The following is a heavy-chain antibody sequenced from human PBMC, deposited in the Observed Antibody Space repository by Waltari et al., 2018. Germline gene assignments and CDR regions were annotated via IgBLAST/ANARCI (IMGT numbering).Heavy chain of an antibody. V-gene: IGHV1-2*06. D-gene: IGHD6-13*01. J-gene: IGHJ4*02. CDR2: INPNSGGT. Sequence: QVQLVQSGAEVKKPGASVKVSCKASGYTFTGYYMHWVRQAPGQGLEWMGRINPNSGGTNYAQKCQGRVTRTRDTSISTAYMELSRLRSDDTAVYYCAREMIGGRWDSSSWYPDYWGQGTLVTVSS. CDR3: AREMIGGRWDSSSWYPDY. CDR1: GYTFTGYY.